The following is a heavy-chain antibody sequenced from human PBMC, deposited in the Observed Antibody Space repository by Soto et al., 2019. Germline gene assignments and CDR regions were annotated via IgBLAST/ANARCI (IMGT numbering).Heavy chain of an antibody. D-gene: IGHD6-13*01. J-gene: IGHJ4*02. CDR1: GYTFTNFG. CDR2: ISAYNGNT. Sequence: ASVKVSCKASGYTFTNFGISWVRQAPGQGLEWMGWISAYNGNTNYAQKFQGRLIISRDNSKSSLYLELNNLSAEDTAVYYCARGHSSSWYFESHFDYWGQGTLVTVSS. V-gene: IGHV1-18*01. CDR3: ARGHSSSWYFESHFDY.